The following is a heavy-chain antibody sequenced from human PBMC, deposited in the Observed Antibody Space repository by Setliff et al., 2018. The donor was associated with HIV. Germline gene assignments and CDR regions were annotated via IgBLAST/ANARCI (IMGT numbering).Heavy chain of an antibody. CDR3: TRRRRGYCTSTSCLYYYYMDV. D-gene: IGHD2-2*01. Sequence: GGSLRLSCTASGFTFGDYAVSWVRQAPGKGLEWVGFIRGKAYGGTTEYAASVEGRFTISRVDSKSIAYLQMKSLKTEDTAVYFCTRRRRGYCTSTSCLYYYYMDVWGKGTTVTVSS. J-gene: IGHJ6*03. V-gene: IGHV3-49*04. CDR1: GFTFGDYA. CDR2: IRGKAYGGTT.